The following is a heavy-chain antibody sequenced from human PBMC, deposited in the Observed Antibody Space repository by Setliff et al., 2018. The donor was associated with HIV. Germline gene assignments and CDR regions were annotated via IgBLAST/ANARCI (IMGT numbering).Heavy chain of an antibody. V-gene: IGHV4-31*03. J-gene: IGHJ5*02. CDR2: IYYSGST. CDR3: ARAPFRGGSFGWFDP. CDR1: GGSIRSGGYY. Sequence: SETLSLTCSVSGGSIRSGGYYWSWIRQRPGKGLEWIGYIYYSGSTYYNPSLRSRATISFDTSKNQFSLNLTSVTAADTAVYYCARAPFRGGSFGWFDPWGQGTLVTVSS. D-gene: IGHD2-15*01.